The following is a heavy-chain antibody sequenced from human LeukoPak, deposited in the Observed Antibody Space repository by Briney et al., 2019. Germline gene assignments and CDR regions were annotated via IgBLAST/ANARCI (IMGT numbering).Heavy chain of an antibody. Sequence: GASVKVSCKASGYTFTSYGISWVRQAPGQGLEWMGWISAYNGNTNYVQKLQGRVTMTTDTSTSTAYMELRSLRSDDTAVYYCARDSPDRYSSGYLYYFDYWGQGTLVTVSS. CDR1: GYTFTSYG. D-gene: IGHD3-22*01. CDR2: ISAYNGNT. CDR3: ARDSPDRYSSGYLYYFDY. V-gene: IGHV1-18*01. J-gene: IGHJ4*02.